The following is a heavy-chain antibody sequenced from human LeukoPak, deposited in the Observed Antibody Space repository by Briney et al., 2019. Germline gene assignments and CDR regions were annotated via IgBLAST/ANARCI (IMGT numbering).Heavy chain of an antibody. D-gene: IGHD3-10*01. V-gene: IGHV4-39*01. J-gene: IGHJ5*02. CDR2: MDYTGSA. CDR1: GGSINSSNYY. Sequence: SETLSLTCTVSGGSINSSNYYWGWIRQPPGKGLECIGTMDYTGSAYYNPSLKSRVTISVDTSKNQFSLKLSSVTAADTALYYCASHYYYGAGSYYNRWFDPSGQGTLVTVSS. CDR3: ASHYYYGAGSYYNRWFDP.